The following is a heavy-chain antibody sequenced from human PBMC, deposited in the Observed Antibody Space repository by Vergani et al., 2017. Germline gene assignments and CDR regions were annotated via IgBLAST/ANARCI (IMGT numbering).Heavy chain of an antibody. J-gene: IGHJ4*02. CDR3: ARDRGGASTMIVVAIDY. CDR2: INPSGGST. Sequence: QVQLVQSGAEVKKPGASVKVSCKASGYTFTSYYMHWVRQAPGQGLEWMGIINPSGGSTSYAQKFQGRVTMTRDTSTSTVYMELSSLRSEDTAVYYCARDRGGASTMIVVAIDYWGQGTLVTVSS. D-gene: IGHD3-22*01. CDR1: GYTFTSYY. V-gene: IGHV1-46*01.